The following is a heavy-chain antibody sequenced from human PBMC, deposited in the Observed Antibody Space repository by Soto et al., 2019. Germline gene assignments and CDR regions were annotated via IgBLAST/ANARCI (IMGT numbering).Heavy chain of an antibody. J-gene: IGHJ6*02. CDR1: GGTFSSYA. D-gene: IGHD3-10*01. CDR2: IIPIFGTA. Sequence: QVQLVQSGAEVKKPGSSVKVSCKASGGTFSSYAISWVRQAPGQGLEWMGGIIPIFGTANYAQKFQGRVTITADKSTSTAYMELSSLRSEDTAVYYCARYGSGSYRLYYYGMDVWGQGTTVTVSS. CDR3: ARYGSGSYRLYYYGMDV. V-gene: IGHV1-69*06.